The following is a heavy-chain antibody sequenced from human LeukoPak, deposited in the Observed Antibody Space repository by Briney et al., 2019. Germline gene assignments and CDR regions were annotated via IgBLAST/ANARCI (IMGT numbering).Heavy chain of an antibody. D-gene: IGHD3-16*01. CDR2: INHNGNVN. J-gene: IGHJ6*02. V-gene: IGHV3-7*03. CDR3: ARGGGLDV. CDR1: GFTFSSYW. Sequence: GGSLRLSCADPGFTFSSYWMNWARQAPGKGLEWVASINHNGNVNYYVDSVKGRFTISSDNAKNSLYLQMSNLRAEDTAVYFCARGGGLDVWGQGATVTVSS.